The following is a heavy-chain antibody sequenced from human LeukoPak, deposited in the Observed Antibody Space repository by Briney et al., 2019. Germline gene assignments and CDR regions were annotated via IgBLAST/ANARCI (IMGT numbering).Heavy chain of an antibody. CDR1: GGSISSYY. CDR3: ARREPYYYYYMDV. Sequence: SETLSLTCTVSGGSISSYYWSWIRQPPGKGLEWIGYIYYSGSTNYNPSLKSRVTISVDTSKNQFSLKLSSVTAADTAVYYCARREPYYYYYMDVWGKGTTVTFSS. J-gene: IGHJ6*03. V-gene: IGHV4-59*01. D-gene: IGHD1-14*01. CDR2: IYYSGST.